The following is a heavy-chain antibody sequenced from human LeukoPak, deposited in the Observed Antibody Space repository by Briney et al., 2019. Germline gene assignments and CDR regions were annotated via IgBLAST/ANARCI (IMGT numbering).Heavy chain of an antibody. J-gene: IGHJ6*03. CDR1: GFTFYSYA. CDR3: ARRGDSSGWYEDSYYYYFYMDV. CDR2: ISGSGGST. Sequence: GGSLRLSCAASGFTFYSYAMSWVRQAPGKGLEWVSAISGSGGSTYSADSVKGRFSISRDNSGNTLYLQMNSLRAEDTAVYYCARRGDSSGWYEDSYYYYFYMDVWGKGTTVTVSS. V-gene: IGHV3-23*01. D-gene: IGHD6-19*01.